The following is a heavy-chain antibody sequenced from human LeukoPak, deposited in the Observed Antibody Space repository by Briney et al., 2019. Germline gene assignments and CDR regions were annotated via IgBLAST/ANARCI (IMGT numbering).Heavy chain of an antibody. J-gene: IGHJ4*02. CDR1: GYTLTELS. V-gene: IGHV1-24*01. CDR3: ATGRWGSGYELQYDY. CDR2: FDPEDGET. D-gene: IGHD5-12*01. Sequence: ASVKVSCKVSGYTLTELSMHWVRQAPGKGLEWMGGFDPEDGETIYAQKFQGRVTMTEDTSTDTAYMELSSLRSEDTALYYCATGRWGSGYELQYDYWGQGTLVTVSS.